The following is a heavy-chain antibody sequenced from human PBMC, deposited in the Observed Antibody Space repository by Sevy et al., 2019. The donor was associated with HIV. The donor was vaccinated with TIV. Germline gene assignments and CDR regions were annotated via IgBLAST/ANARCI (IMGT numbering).Heavy chain of an antibody. D-gene: IGHD6-13*01. CDR2: IRYDGSNK. CDR3: AKDNWEAKDSSTRGHYYYYYYIDV. J-gene: IGHJ6*03. V-gene: IGHV3-30*02. Sequence: GGSLRLSCAASGFTFSSYGMHWVRQAPGKGLEWVAFIRYDGSNKYYADSVKGRFTISRDNSKNTLYLQMNSLRAEDTAVYYCAKDNWEAKDSSTRGHYYYYYYIDVWGKGTTVTVSS. CDR1: GFTFSSYG.